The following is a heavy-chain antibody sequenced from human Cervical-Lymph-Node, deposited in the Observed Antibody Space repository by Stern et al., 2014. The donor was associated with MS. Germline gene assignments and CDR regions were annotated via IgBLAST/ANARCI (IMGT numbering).Heavy chain of an antibody. D-gene: IGHD1-26*01. V-gene: IGHV3-49*03. CDR3: TVGVWNL. CDR1: GLTFRKSG. CDR2: IRIEIYGGPT. J-gene: IGHJ5*02. Sequence: EVQLEESGGGLVQPGRSLRLSCTTSGLTFRKSGMNWFRQTPGKGLQWVGFIRIEIYGGPTEYAAFVKDRFIISRDDSKNITYLQMNSLKNEDTAVYYCTVGVWNLWGQGTLVTVSS.